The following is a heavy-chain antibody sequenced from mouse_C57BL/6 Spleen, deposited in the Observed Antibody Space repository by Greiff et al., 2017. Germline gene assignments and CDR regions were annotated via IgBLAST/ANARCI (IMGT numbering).Heavy chain of an antibody. CDR2: LSSGGDYI. CDR3: ARRSYYGSSYWYFDV. V-gene: IGHV5-9-1*02. D-gene: IGHD1-1*01. CDR1: GFTFSGYS. Sequence: DVMLVESGEGLVKPGGSLKLSCAASGFTFSGYSMSWVRQTPEKRLEWVAYLSSGGDYIYYADTVKGRFTISRDNARNTLYLQMSSLKSEDTAMYYCARRSYYGSSYWYFDVWGTGTTVTVSS. J-gene: IGHJ1*03.